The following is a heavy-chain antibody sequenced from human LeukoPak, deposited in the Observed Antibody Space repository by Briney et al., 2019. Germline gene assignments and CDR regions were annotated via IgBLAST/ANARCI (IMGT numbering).Heavy chain of an antibody. D-gene: IGHD1-26*01. J-gene: IGHJ4*02. Sequence: GGSLRLSCAASGFTFSSYWIHWVRQAPGKGLVWVSRINGDGGTSTYADPVRGRFTISRDNARNTVSLQMNSLRAEDTAVYYSVWSSYLPYFDYWGRGTLVTVSS. CDR3: VWSSYLPYFDY. V-gene: IGHV3-74*01. CDR2: INGDGGTS. CDR1: GFTFSSYW.